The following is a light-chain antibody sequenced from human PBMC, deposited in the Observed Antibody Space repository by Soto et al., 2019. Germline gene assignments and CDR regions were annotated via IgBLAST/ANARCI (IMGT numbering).Light chain of an antibody. CDR3: QQRSNWPWT. CDR2: DAS. CDR1: QSVSSY. V-gene: IGKV3-11*01. J-gene: IGKJ1*01. Sequence: EIVLTQSPAALSLSPGERATLSCRASQSVSSYLAWYQQKPGQAPRLLIYDASNRATGIPARFSGSGSGTDFTLTTSSLEPEDFAVYYCQQRSNWPWTFGQGT.